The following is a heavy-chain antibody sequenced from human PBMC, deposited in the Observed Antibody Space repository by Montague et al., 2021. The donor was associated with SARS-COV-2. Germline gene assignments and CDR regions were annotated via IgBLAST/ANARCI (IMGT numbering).Heavy chain of an antibody. D-gene: IGHD3-10*01. CDR2: LYYTGGS. J-gene: IGHJ2*01. CDR3: AREFAGYFDL. Sequence: SETLSLTCTVSGGPIGNWSYYWGRVRPPPGKGLVWIACLYYTGGSFHDPTLLSRVTKSFDTPKNQISLNLASVTAAATAVYYCAREFAGYFDLWGRGTLVMVSS. V-gene: IGHV4-39*07. CDR1: GGPIGNWSYY.